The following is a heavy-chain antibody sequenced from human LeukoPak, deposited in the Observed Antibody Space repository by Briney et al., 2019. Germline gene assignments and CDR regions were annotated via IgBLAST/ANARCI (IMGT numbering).Heavy chain of an antibody. D-gene: IGHD6-19*01. J-gene: IGHJ4*02. CDR3: AKEIAVAASFDY. Sequence: SETLSLTCTVSGGSISSYYWSWIRQPPGKGLEWIGYIYYSGSTNCNPSLKSRVTISVDTSKNQFSLKLSSVTAADTAVYYCAKEIAVAASFDYWGQGTLVTVSS. CDR2: IYYSGST. CDR1: GGSISSYY. V-gene: IGHV4-59*01.